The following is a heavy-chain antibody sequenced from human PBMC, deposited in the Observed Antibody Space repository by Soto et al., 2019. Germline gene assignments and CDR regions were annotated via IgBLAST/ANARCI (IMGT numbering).Heavy chain of an antibody. CDR1: GFTFSSYA. CDR2: IRGSGGST. Sequence: GGSLRLSCAASGFTFSSYAMSWVRQAPGKGLEWVSAIRGSGGSTYYADSVKGRFTISRDNSKNTLYLQMNSLRAEDTAVYYCANIPPQRLRQQLWGQGTQVTVSS. CDR3: ANIPPQRLRQQL. J-gene: IGHJ4*02. V-gene: IGHV3-23*01. D-gene: IGHD6-13*01.